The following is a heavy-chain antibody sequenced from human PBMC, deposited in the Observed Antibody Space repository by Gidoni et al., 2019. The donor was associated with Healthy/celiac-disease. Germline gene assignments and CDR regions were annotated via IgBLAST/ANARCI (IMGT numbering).Heavy chain of an antibody. D-gene: IGHD2-2*01. CDR2: INAGNGNT. J-gene: IGHJ6*02. CDR1: GYTFTSYA. V-gene: IGHV1-3*01. CDR3: ARDLYCSSTSCPKKVSYGMDV. Sequence: QVQLVQSGAEVKKPGASVKVSCKASGYTFTSYAMHWVRQAPGQRLEWMGWINAGNGNTKYSQKFQGRVTITRDTSASTAYMELSSLRSEDTAVYYCARDLYCSSTSCPKKVSYGMDVWGQGTTVTVSS.